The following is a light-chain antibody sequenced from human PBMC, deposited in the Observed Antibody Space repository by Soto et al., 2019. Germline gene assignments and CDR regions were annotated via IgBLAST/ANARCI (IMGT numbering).Light chain of an antibody. CDR2: DAS. J-gene: IGKJ1*01. CDR3: QQRSNWPPWT. V-gene: IGKV3-11*01. CDR1: QSVSSY. Sequence: EIVMTQSPATLSVSPGERARLSCRASQSVSSYLAWYQQKPGQAPRLLIYDASNRATGIPARFSGSGSGTDFTLTISSLEPEDFAVYYCQQRSNWPPWTFGQGTKVDIK.